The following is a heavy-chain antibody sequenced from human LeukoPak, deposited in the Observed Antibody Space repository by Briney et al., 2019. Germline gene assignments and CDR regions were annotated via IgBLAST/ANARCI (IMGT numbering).Heavy chain of an antibody. CDR1: GYTFTSYG. J-gene: IGHJ4*02. V-gene: IGHV1-18*04. CDR3: ARTTAPIAAAAYFDY. CDR2: ISAYNGNT. Sequence: ASVKVSCKASGYTFTSYGISWVRQAPGQGLEWMGWISAYNGNTNYAQKLQGRVTMTTDTSTSTAYMELRSLRSDDTAVYYCARTTAPIAAAAYFDYWGQGTLVTVSS. D-gene: IGHD6-13*01.